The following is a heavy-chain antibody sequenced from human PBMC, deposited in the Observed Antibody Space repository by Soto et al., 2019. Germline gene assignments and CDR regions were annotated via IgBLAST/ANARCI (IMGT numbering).Heavy chain of an antibody. V-gene: IGHV1-18*04. J-gene: IGHJ3*02. D-gene: IGHD6-25*01. Sequence: QVQLVQSGGEVKKPGASVKVSCKASGYTFSDHGITWVRQAPGEGLEWMGWISAYNGNTDYAVKFQDRVTLTTHTPTSTAYMELGSLRSDDTAVYYCARDLPYTSARNQEAFDIWGQGTRVTVSS. CDR2: ISAYNGNT. CDR3: ARDLPYTSARNQEAFDI. CDR1: GYTFSDHG.